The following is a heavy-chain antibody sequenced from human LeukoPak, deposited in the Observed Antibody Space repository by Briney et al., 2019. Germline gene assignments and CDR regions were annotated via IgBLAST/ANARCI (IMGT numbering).Heavy chain of an antibody. V-gene: IGHV3-48*03. CDR2: ISSGGSSI. CDR1: GFTVSSYE. J-gene: IGHJ3*01. D-gene: IGHD6-19*01. Sequence: GGSLRLSCAASGFTVSSYEMNWVRQAPGKGLEWVSYISSGGSSIHHAGSVKGRFTISRDDAKNSLYLQMNSLRAEDTAVYYCAASVAVAGYDAYDVWGLGQWSQSLQ. CDR3: AASVAVAGYDAYDV.